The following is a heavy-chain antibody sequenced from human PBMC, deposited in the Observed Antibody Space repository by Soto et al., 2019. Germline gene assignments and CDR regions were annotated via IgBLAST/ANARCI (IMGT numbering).Heavy chain of an antibody. Sequence: QVPLVQSGAEVKKPGASVKVSCKASGYTFTTYGISWVRQAPGQGLEWMGWISAYSGSTKFAQKLQGRVTMTTDTSPTTAYMELRSLTSDDTAVYYCARDFTKSSSWPYYFDYWGQGTLVTVSS. V-gene: IGHV1-18*01. CDR1: GYTFTTYG. J-gene: IGHJ4*02. CDR3: ARDFTKSSSWPYYFDY. D-gene: IGHD6-13*01. CDR2: ISAYSGST.